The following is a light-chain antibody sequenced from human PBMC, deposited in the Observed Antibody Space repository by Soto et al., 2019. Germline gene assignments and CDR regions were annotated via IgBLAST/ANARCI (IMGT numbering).Light chain of an antibody. V-gene: IGKV3-20*01. J-gene: IGKJ1*01. CDR2: AAS. CDR1: ETVTGKY. CDR3: QQYSSPPQT. Sequence: EIVLTQSPGTLSLSTADRATLSCRASETVTGKYLAWYQQKVGQAPRLLIFAASNRATGIPDRFSGSGSGTDFTLTISRLEPEDFAMYFCQQYSSPPQTFGQGTKVDI.